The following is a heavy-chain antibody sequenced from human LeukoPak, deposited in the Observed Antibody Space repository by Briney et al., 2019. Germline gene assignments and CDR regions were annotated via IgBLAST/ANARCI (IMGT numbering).Heavy chain of an antibody. CDR1: GYTFSAYG. D-gene: IGHD6-13*01. CDR2: ISAYSGNT. V-gene: IGHV1-18*01. CDR3: ARDSHIAGVAYYFDY. Sequence: ASVKVSCKASGYTFSAYGISWVRQAPGQGLDWMGYISAYSGNTNYAQKLQGRVTMTTDTSTSTAYMELRSLRSDDTAVYYCARDSHIAGVAYYFDYWGQGTLVSVSS. J-gene: IGHJ4*02.